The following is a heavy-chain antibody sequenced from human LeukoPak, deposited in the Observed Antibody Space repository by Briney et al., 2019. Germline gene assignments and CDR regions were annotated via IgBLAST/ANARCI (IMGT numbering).Heavy chain of an antibody. CDR2: IHWDRVST. CDR3: AKDASSPAGGSPGYFQF. Sequence: PGGSLRLSCATSGFTFEDYTMHWVRQVPGKGLEWVSLIHWDRVSTFYADSVKGRFTISRDNSKNSIYLHMKSLRTEDTALYYCAKDASSPAGGSPGYFQFWGQGALVTVSS. J-gene: IGHJ4*02. CDR1: GFTFEDYT. D-gene: IGHD6-13*01. V-gene: IGHV3-43*01.